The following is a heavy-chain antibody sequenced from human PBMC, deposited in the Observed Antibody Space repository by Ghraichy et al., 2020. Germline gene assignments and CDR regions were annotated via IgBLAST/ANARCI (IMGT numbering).Heavy chain of an antibody. CDR1: GYSFSNYW. V-gene: IGHV5-51*01. CDR3: AVGSSGFLYFDY. CDR2: IYPTDSDT. D-gene: IGHD6-6*01. J-gene: IGHJ4*02. Sequence: ESLNISCKGSGYSFSNYWIAWVRQMPGKGLEWMGIIYPTDSDTTYSPSFQGQVTIPVDKSISTAYLQWSSLKASDTAMYYCAVGSSGFLYFDYWGQGTLVTVSS.